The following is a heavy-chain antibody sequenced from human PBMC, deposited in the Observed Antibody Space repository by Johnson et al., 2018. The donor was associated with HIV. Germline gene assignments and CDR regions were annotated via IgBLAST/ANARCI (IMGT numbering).Heavy chain of an antibody. V-gene: IGHV3-30*04. CDR3: ARACRDGYTCDVYDI. D-gene: IGHD5-24*01. CDR1: GFTFSSYA. Sequence: QVQLVESGGGLVQPGGSLRLSCAASGFTFSSYAMSWVRQAPGKGLEWVAVISYDGSNKYYADSVKGRFTISRDNAKNTLYLQMNSLRAEDTALYYCARACRDGYTCDVYDIWGQGTLVTVSS. CDR2: ISYDGSNK. J-gene: IGHJ3*02.